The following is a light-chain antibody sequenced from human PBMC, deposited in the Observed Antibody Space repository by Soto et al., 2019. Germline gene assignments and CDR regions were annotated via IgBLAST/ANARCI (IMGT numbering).Light chain of an antibody. CDR1: QSISSW. CDR3: RQYNSYLWT. CDR2: KAS. Sequence: DIQMTQSPSTLSASVGDRVTITCRASQSISSWLAWYQQKPGKAPKLLIYKASSLESGVPSRFSGSGSGTEFTLTISSLQPDDFATYYCRQYNSYLWTFGQGTKVEIK. V-gene: IGKV1-5*03. J-gene: IGKJ1*01.